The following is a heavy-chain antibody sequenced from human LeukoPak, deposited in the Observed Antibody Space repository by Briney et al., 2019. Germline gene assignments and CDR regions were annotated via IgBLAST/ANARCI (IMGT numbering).Heavy chain of an antibody. Sequence: PSETLSLTCAVSGGSISSSNWWSWVRQPPGKGLEWIGEIYHSGSTNYNPSLKSRVTISVDKSKNQFSLKLSSVTAADTAVYYCAREARSYYDSSGYYFSDYWGQGTLVTVSS. V-gene: IGHV4-4*02. J-gene: IGHJ4*02. CDR1: GGSISSSNW. D-gene: IGHD3-22*01. CDR2: IYHSGST. CDR3: AREARSYYDSSGYYFSDY.